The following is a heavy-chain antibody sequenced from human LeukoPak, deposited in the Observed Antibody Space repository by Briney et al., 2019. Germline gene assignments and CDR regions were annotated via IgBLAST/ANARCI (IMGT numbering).Heavy chain of an antibody. CDR2: ISGGGGST. CDR3: AKGRDHGGDACFDY. V-gene: IGHV3-23*01. Sequence: GGSLRLSCAASGLTFSNYAMTWVRQAPGKGLEWVSGISGGGGSTYYADSVKGRFTISRDNSKNTLDLQMSSLRAEDTAVYYCAKGRDHGGDACFDYWGQGTLVTVSS. CDR1: GLTFSNYA. J-gene: IGHJ4*02. D-gene: IGHD4-23*01.